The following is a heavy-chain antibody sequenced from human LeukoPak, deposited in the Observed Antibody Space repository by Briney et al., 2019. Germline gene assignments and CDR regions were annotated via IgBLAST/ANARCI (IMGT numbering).Heavy chain of an antibody. J-gene: IGHJ4*02. Sequence: GGSLRLSCAASGFTFSDYYMGWIRQAPGKGLEWLSYISGSGTTIFYADSVKGRFTISRDNAKNSLDLQMNSLRGEDTAVYYCASLNDYGSFFDYWGEGTLVTVSS. CDR1: GFTFSDYY. CDR2: ISGSGTTI. CDR3: ASLNDYGSFFDY. D-gene: IGHD4-17*01. V-gene: IGHV3-11*04.